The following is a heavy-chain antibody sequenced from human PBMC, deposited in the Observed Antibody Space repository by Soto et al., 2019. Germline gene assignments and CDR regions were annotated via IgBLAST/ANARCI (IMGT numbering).Heavy chain of an antibody. CDR3: ARDLSSAWYSGAKAFDY. CDR2: IYHSVST. J-gene: IGHJ4*02. Sequence: SETLSLTCAVSGGSISSSNCWSWVRQPPGKGLEWIGEIYHSVSTNYNPSLKSRVTISVDKSKKQFSLKLSSVTAADTAVYYCARDLSSAWYSGAKAFDYWGQGTLVTVSS. D-gene: IGHD6-19*01. V-gene: IGHV4-4*02. CDR1: GGSISSSNC.